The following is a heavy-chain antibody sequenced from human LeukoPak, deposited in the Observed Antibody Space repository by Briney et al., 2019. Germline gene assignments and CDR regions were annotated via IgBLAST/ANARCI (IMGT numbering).Heavy chain of an antibody. J-gene: IGHJ4*02. Sequence: GSLRLSCAASGFTFSDYYMSWIRQAPGKGLGWVSYISSSGSFIYYADSVKGRFTISRDNAKNSLYLQMNSLRAEDTAVYYCARETHYDSSGYHNDYWGQGTLVTVSS. D-gene: IGHD3-22*01. CDR1: GFTFSDYY. CDR2: ISSSGSFI. CDR3: ARETHYDSSGYHNDY. V-gene: IGHV3-11*04.